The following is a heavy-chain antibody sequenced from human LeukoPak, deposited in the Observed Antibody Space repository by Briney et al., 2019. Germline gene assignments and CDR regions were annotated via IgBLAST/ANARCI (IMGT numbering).Heavy chain of an antibody. Sequence: GGSLRLSCAASGFSFSNYSMNWARQAPGKGPQWISYIRSSSSTRYYADSVKGRFTIARDNVKNSVYLQMNSLRAEDTAVYYCARVSADCSSITCFPGDYWGQGTLVTVSS. D-gene: IGHD2-2*01. CDR3: ARVSADCSSITCFPGDY. J-gene: IGHJ4*02. V-gene: IGHV3-48*01. CDR2: IRSSSSTR. CDR1: GFSFSNYS.